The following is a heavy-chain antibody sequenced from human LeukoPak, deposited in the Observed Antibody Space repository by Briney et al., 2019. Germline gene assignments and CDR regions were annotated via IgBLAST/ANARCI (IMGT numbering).Heavy chain of an antibody. Sequence: GGSLRLSCAASGFTFSDYYMSWIRQAPGKGLEWVSYISSSGSTIYYADSVKGRFTISRDNAKNSLYLQMNSLRAEDTAVYYCARELTTVKYYYYYMDVWGKGTTVTVSS. J-gene: IGHJ6*03. D-gene: IGHD4-17*01. CDR3: ARELTTVKYYYYYMDV. CDR1: GFTFSDYY. V-gene: IGHV3-11*04. CDR2: ISSSGSTI.